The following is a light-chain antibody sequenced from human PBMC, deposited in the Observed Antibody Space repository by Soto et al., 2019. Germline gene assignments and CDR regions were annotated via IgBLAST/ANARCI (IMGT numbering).Light chain of an antibody. CDR1: TSDIAGYNY. J-gene: IGLJ2*01. Sequence: QSALTQPASVSGSPGQSITISCTGTTSDIAGYNYVSWYQQHPGNAPKLLVYEVTNRPSGVSDRFSGSKSGNTASLTISGLQAEDEADYYCNSYTNSSAVVFGGGTKVTVL. CDR2: EVT. CDR3: NSYTNSSAVV. V-gene: IGLV2-14*01.